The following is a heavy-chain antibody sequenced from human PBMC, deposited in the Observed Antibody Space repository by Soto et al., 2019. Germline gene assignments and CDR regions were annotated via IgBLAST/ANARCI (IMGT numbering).Heavy chain of an antibody. CDR3: AKGASTTVFAFNDY. Sequence: EVQLVESGGGLVQPGRSLRLSCAASGFTFDDYAMHWVRQGPGKGLEWVSSISWNSGNLGYADSVKGRFTISRDHAKNSLYLQMNSLRGEDTALYYCAKGASTTVFAFNDYWGQGTLVTVSS. D-gene: IGHD4-17*01. CDR1: GFTFDDYA. V-gene: IGHV3-9*01. CDR2: ISWNSGNL. J-gene: IGHJ4*02.